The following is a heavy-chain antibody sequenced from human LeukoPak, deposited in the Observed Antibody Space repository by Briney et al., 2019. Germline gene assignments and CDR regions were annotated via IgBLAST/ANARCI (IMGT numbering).Heavy chain of an antibody. CDR2: IYYSGST. D-gene: IGHD6-19*01. V-gene: IGHV4-31*03. CDR1: GGSISSGGYY. J-gene: IGHJ3*02. CDR3: ASYSSGWYAPRAFDI. Sequence: SETLSLTCTVSGGSISSGGYYWSWIRQHPGKGLERIGYIYYSGSTYYNPSLKSRVTISVDTSKKQFSLKLSSVTAADTAVYYCASYSSGWYAPRAFDIWGQGTMVTVSS.